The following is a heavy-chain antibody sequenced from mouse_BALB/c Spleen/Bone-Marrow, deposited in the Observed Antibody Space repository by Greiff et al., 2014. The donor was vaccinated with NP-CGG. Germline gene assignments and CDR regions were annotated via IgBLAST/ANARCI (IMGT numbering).Heavy chain of an antibody. J-gene: IGHJ4*01. CDR2: INPSTDCT. Sequence: QVQLQQSGAELAKPGASVKMSCKASGYTFTSYWMHWVKQRPGQGLEWIGYINPSTDCTEYNQKFKDKATLTADKSSSTAYMQLSSLTAEDSAVYYCATSPDPAMDYWGQGTSVTGAS. CDR1: GYTFTSYW. V-gene: IGHV1-7*01. CDR3: ATSPDPAMDY.